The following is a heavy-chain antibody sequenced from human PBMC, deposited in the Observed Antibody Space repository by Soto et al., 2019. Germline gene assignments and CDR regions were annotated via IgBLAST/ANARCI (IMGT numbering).Heavy chain of an antibody. CDR1: GFTFSSYW. D-gene: IGHD1-1*01. CDR3: ARGVHASDAFDI. V-gene: IGHV3-74*01. CDR2: INSDGSST. J-gene: IGHJ3*02. Sequence: PGGSLRLSCAASGFTFSSYWMHWVRQAPGKGLVWVSRINSDGSSTSYADSVKGRFTISRDNAKNTLYLQMNSLRAEDTAVYYCARGVHASDAFDIWGQGTMVTVSS.